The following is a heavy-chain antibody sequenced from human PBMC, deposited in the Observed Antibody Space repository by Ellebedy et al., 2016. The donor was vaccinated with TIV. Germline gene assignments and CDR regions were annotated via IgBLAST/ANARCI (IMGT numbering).Heavy chain of an antibody. D-gene: IGHD5-24*01. V-gene: IGHV3-53*01. Sequence: GGSLRLSCAASGFTVSSNYMSRVRQAPGKGLEWVSITYPDGNTYYADSMKGRFAVSRDNSKNTLYLQMNSLRDEDTAVYYCAKATLFNRGDHWGQGTLVTVSS. CDR3: AKATLFNRGDH. CDR1: GFTVSSNY. CDR2: TYPDGNT. J-gene: IGHJ5*02.